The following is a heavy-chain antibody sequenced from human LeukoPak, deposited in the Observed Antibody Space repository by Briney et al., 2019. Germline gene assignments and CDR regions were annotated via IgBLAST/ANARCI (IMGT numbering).Heavy chain of an antibody. V-gene: IGHV3-7*02. J-gene: IGHJ4*02. CDR1: GFTISSYW. D-gene: IGHD5-12*01. Sequence: PGGSLRLSCAASGFTISSYWMSWVRQAPGKGLEWVGNIKEDGNEDYYVDSVEGRFVIFRDNAKNSLYLQMHSLRAEDTAVYYCTRGDRGYAESLYWGRGTLVTVSS. CDR2: IKEDGNED. CDR3: TRGDRGYAESLY.